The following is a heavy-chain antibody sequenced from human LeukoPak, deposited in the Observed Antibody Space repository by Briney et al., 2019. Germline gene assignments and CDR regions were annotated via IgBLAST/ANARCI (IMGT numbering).Heavy chain of an antibody. CDR1: GFTFSSYG. CDR2: ISYDGSNK. Sequence: PGGSLRLSCAASGFTFSSYGMHWVRQAPGKGLEWVAVISYDGSNKYYADSVKGRFTVSRDNSKKTLFLQMNSLRAEDTAVYYCAKADCGSTSCHPDYWGQGTLVTVSS. V-gene: IGHV3-30*18. J-gene: IGHJ4*02. D-gene: IGHD2-2*01. CDR3: AKADCGSTSCHPDY.